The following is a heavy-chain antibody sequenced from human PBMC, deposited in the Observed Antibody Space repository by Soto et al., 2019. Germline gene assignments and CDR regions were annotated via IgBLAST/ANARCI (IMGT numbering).Heavy chain of an antibody. J-gene: IGHJ5*01. CDR2: VSAFNGKG. CDR1: GYPFVNYY. Sequence: QVQLVQSGTEVAKPGASVKDSCKTSGYPFVNYYINWVRQAPGQGLEWMGWVSAFNGKGDYAQKFQGRVTMTTDTSTSTAYMELTSLRSDDTATYYCARQIATRTNWFDPWGQGTLVTVST. D-gene: IGHD3-22*01. CDR3: ARQIATRTNWFDP. V-gene: IGHV1-18*04.